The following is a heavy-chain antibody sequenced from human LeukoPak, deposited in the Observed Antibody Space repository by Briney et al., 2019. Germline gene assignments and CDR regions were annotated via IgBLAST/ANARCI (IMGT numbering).Heavy chain of an antibody. V-gene: IGHV3-23*01. J-gene: IGHJ6*02. CDR1: GFTFSSYA. CDR3: ARDGTYYDFWSGYRNYYYGMDV. CDR2: ISGSGGST. Sequence: GGSLRLSCAASGFTFSSYAMSWVRQAPGKGLEWVSAISGSGGSTYYADSVKGRFTISRDNSKNTLYLQMNSLRAEDTAVYYCARDGTYYDFWSGYRNYYYGMDVWGQGTTVTVSS. D-gene: IGHD3-3*01.